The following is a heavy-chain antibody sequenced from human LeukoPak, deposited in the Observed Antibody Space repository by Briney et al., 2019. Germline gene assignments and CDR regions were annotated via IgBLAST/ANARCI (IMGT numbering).Heavy chain of an antibody. CDR3: ARGSSMVRGVVVDY. CDR1: GYTFTSYY. J-gene: IGHJ4*02. Sequence: ASVKVSCKASGYTFTSYYMHWVRQAPGQGLGWMGIINPSGGSTSYAQKFQGRVTMTRDTSTSTAYMELRSLRSDDTAVYYCARGSSMVRGVVVDYWGQGTLVTVSS. V-gene: IGHV1-46*01. D-gene: IGHD3-10*01. CDR2: INPSGGST.